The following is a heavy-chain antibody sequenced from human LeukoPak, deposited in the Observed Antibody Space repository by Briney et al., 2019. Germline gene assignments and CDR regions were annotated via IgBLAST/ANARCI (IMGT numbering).Heavy chain of an antibody. Sequence: ASVKVSCQSSGYTFTSYGISGVRQAPGQGLEWMGWISAYSGNANYAQKLQGRVTMTTDTSTSTAYMELRSLRSDDTAVYYCARDDLQQLGFDYWGQGTLVTVSS. V-gene: IGHV1-18*01. CDR3: ARDDLQQLGFDY. J-gene: IGHJ4*02. CDR2: ISAYSGNA. D-gene: IGHD6-13*01. CDR1: GYTFTSYG.